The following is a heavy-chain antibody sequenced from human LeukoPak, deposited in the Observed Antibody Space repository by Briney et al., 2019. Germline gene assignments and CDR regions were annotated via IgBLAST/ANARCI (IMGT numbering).Heavy chain of an antibody. CDR1: GGSISSSNW. CDR3: ARAFLVGYSPEEYFFDY. CDR2: IHHSGTT. V-gene: IGHV4-4*02. J-gene: IGHJ4*02. Sequence: KPSGTLSLTCAVSGGSISSSNWWGWVRQPPGRGLECIGEIHHSGTTNYNPSLKSRVTISVDKSKNQFSLKLSSVTAADTAVYYCARAFLVGYSPEEYFFDYWGQGTLVTVSS. D-gene: IGHD2-15*01.